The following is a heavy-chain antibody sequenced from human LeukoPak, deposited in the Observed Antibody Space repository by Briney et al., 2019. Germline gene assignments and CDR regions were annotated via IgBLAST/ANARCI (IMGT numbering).Heavy chain of an antibody. V-gene: IGHV3-20*04. J-gene: IGHJ4*02. CDR3: AKVAKYYYGSESYYFFEQ. CDR1: GFTFDDYG. D-gene: IGHD3-10*01. Sequence: GGSLRLSCAASGFTFDDYGMSWVRQAPGKGLEWVSGTNWNGARTGYADSVKGRFIISRDNAKNSLYLQMNSLRAEDTALYYCAKVAKYYYGSESYYFFEQWGQGTPVTASS. CDR2: TNWNGART.